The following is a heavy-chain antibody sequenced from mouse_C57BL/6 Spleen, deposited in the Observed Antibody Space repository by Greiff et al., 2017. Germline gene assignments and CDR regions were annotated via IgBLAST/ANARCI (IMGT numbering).Heavy chain of an antibody. CDR2: INYDGSST. CDR3: ARYDYGGFAY. D-gene: IGHD2-4*01. CDR1: GFTFSDYY. V-gene: IGHV5-16*01. Sequence: EVMLVESEGGLVQPGSSMKLSCTASGFTFSDYYMAWVRQVPEKGLEWVANINYDGSSTYYLDSLKSRFIISRDHAKNILYLQMSSLKSEDTATYYCARYDYGGFAYWGQGTLVTVSA. J-gene: IGHJ3*01.